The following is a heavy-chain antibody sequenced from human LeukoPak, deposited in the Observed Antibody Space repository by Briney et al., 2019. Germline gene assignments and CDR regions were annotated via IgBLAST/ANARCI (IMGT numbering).Heavy chain of an antibody. CDR3: AKDPVGSRSGYYPYYFDY. CDR1: GFTFSSYG. V-gene: IGHV3-30*18. Sequence: PGRSLRLSCAASGFTFSSYGMHWVRQAPGKGLEWVAVISYDGSNKYYADSVKGRFTISRDNSKNTLYLQMNSLRAEDTAVYYCAKDPVGSRSGYYPYYFDYWGQGTLVTVSS. CDR2: ISYDGSNK. D-gene: IGHD3-22*01. J-gene: IGHJ4*02.